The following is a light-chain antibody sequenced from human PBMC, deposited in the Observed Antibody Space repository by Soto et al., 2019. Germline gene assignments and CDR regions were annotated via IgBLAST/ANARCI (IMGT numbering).Light chain of an antibody. CDR2: VAS. J-gene: IGKJ1*01. CDR3: HQYHRSPRT. V-gene: IGKV3-20*01. CDR1: QSLTSQY. Sequence: EIVLTQSRSTPSLSPGDRSTLSCRASQSLTSQYLAWYQQKPGQAPRILLFVASSRAAGIPDRFSGSGSGTDGTITISKLETEDGTVYFGHQYHRSPRTFGQGTKVDIK.